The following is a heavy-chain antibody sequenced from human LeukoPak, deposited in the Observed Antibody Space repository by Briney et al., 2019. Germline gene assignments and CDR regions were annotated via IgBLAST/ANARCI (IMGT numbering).Heavy chain of an antibody. V-gene: IGHV3-53*01. CDR2: IYSGGNT. Sequence: AGGSLRLSCAASGLTVSSNYMSWVRQAPGKGLEWISVIYSGGNTYYADSVKGRFTISRDNSKNTLYLQMNSLRAEDTAMYYCARGGAAAGFGWGQGTLVTVPS. J-gene: IGHJ4*02. CDR1: GLTVSSNY. CDR3: ARGGAAAGFG. D-gene: IGHD6-13*01.